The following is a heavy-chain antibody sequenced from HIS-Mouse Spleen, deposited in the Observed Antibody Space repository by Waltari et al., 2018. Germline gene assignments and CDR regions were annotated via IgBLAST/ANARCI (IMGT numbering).Heavy chain of an antibody. CDR1: GRSISSYY. CDR3: ARDGLGWSYYFDY. J-gene: IGHJ4*02. Sequence: QVQLQESGPGLVKPSETLSLTCTVSGRSISSYYWSWIRQPAGKGLEWIGRIYTSGSTTYNPSLKSRVTMSGDTSKNQFSLKLGSVTAADTAVYYCARDGLGWSYYFDYWGQGTLVTVSS. CDR2: IYTSGST. V-gene: IGHV4-4*07. D-gene: IGHD3-16*01.